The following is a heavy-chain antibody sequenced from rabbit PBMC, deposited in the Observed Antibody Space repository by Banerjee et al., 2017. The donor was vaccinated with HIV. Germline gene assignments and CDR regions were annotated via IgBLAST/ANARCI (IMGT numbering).Heavy chain of an antibody. CDR3: ARGDYDDCQDFNL. D-gene: IGHD2-1*01. J-gene: IGHJ4*01. Sequence: QEQLEESGGDLVKPEGSLTLTCTASGFSFSSSYYIYWVRQAPGKGLEWIACIYAGSSGSTYYASWANGRFTISKTSSTTVTLQMTSLTAADTATYFCARGDYDDCQDFNLWGQGTLVTVS. CDR2: IYAGSSGST. CDR1: GFSFSSSYY. V-gene: IGHV1S45*01.